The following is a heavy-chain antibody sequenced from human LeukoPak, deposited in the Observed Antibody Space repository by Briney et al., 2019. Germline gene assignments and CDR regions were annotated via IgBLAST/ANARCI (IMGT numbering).Heavy chain of an antibody. V-gene: IGHV3-33*06. CDR2: IWYDGTNK. J-gene: IGHJ4*02. CDR1: GFXFSSYG. Sequence: PGGSLRLSCAASGFXFSSYGMHWVRQAPGKGLEWVAVIWYDGTNKYYADSVKGRFTISRDNSKNTLYLQVNSLRAEDTALYYCAKDYKYGDPFDFWGQGTLVTVSS. D-gene: IGHD4-17*01. CDR3: AKDYKYGDPFDF.